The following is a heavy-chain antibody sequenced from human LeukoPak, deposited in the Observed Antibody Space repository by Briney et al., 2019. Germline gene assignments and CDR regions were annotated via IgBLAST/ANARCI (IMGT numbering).Heavy chain of an antibody. CDR2: ISCDGSNK. D-gene: IGHD3-10*01. J-gene: IGHJ4*02. CDR1: GFTFSSYG. Sequence: PGGSLRLSCAASGFTFSSYGMHWVRQAPGKGLEWVAVISCDGSNKYYADSVKGRFTISRDNSKNTLYLQMNSLRAEDTAVYYCAKNYGSGSYLGDYWGQGTLVTVSS. V-gene: IGHV3-30*18. CDR3: AKNYGSGSYLGDY.